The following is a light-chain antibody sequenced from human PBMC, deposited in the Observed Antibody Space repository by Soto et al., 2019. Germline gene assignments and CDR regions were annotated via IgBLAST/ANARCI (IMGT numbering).Light chain of an antibody. CDR3: QQYNSHPVA. J-gene: IGKJ4*01. V-gene: IGKV1-5*03. CDR2: KAS. Sequence: DIQVTQSPSTLSASVGDRVTITCRASEILRNLVGWYQQKPGKAPTLLMYKASTLESGVPSRFSGSGSGTEFTLTISSLQPDDIATYYCQQYNSHPVAFGGGTKVDI. CDR1: EILRNL.